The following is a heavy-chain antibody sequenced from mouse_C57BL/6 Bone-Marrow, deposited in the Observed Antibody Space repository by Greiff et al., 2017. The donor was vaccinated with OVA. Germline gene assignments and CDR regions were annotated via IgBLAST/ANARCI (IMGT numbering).Heavy chain of an antibody. J-gene: IGHJ1*03. CDR1: GFNIKDYY. V-gene: IGHV14-1*01. CDR3: TTSRGDWYFDV. CDR2: IDPEGGDT. Sequence: VQLQQSGAELVRPGASVKLSCTASGFNIKDYYMHWVKQRPEQGLEWIGRIDPEGGDTEYAPKFQGKATMTADTSSNTAYLQLSSLTSEDTAVDDCTTSRGDWYFDVWGTGTTVTVSS.